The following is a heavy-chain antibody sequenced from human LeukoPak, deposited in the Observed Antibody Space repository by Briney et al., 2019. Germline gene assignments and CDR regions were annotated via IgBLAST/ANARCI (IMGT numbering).Heavy chain of an antibody. CDR2: ISYDGSNK. J-gene: IGHJ4*02. V-gene: IGHV3-30-3*02. D-gene: IGHD2-21*01. Sequence: GGSLRLSCAASGFTFSSYAMHWVRQAPGKGLEWVAIISYDGSNKYYADSVKGRFTISRDNSKNTLYLQMNSLRAEDTAVYYCAKRGVVVKFPYYFDYWGQGTLVTVSS. CDR1: GFTFSSYA. CDR3: AKRGVVVKFPYYFDY.